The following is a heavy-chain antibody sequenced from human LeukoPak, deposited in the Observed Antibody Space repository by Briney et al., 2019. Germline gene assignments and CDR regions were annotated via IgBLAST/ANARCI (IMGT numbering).Heavy chain of an antibody. CDR1: GYSFTSYW. V-gene: IGHV5-51*01. Sequence: KDGESLKISCKGSGYSFTSYWIGWVRQMPGKGLEWMGIIYPGDSDTRYSPSFQGQVTISADKSISTAYLQWSSLKASDTAMYYCARRYRLTMVRGVIMEDAFDIWGQGTMVTVSS. D-gene: IGHD3-10*01. J-gene: IGHJ3*02. CDR2: IYPGDSDT. CDR3: ARRYRLTMVRGVIMEDAFDI.